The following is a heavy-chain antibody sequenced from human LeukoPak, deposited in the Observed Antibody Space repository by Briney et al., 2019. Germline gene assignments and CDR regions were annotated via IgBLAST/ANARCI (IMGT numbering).Heavy chain of an antibody. CDR3: ASSSYYYGSGNFDY. V-gene: IGHV3-21*01. CDR1: GFTISSYS. J-gene: IGHJ4*02. Sequence: PGGSLRLSCAASGFTISSYSMNWVRQAPGKGLEWVSSISSSSSYIYYADSVKGRFTISRDNAKNSLYLQMNSLRAEDTAVYYCASSSYYYGSGNFDYWGQGTLVTVSS. CDR2: ISSSSSYI. D-gene: IGHD3-10*01.